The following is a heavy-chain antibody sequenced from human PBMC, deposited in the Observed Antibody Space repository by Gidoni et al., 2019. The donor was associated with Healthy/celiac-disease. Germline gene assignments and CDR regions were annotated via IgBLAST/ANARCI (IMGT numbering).Heavy chain of an antibody. Sequence: EVQLVETGGGFIQPGGSLTLSCAASGFTVSGNYMTWVRQAPGKGLEWVSVIFGGGGTYYADSVKGRFTISRDNSNNTLYLQMKSLRAEDTAVYYCARGGVRGTHYFDYWGQGTLVTVSS. CDR3: ARGGVRGTHYFDY. CDR1: GFTVSGNY. J-gene: IGHJ4*02. V-gene: IGHV3-53*02. D-gene: IGHD1-26*01. CDR2: IFGGGGT.